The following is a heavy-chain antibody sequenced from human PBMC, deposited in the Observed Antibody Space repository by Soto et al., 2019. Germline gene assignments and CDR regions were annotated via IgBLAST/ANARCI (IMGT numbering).Heavy chain of an antibody. V-gene: IGHV3-11*06. CDR2: ISGSSDNI. CDR3: VRDSARIVVVPRVDGDNWLDP. CDR1: GFTFSYYF. D-gene: IGHD2-2*01. J-gene: IGHJ5*02. Sequence: PGGSLRLSCAASGFTFSYYFMSWIRQAPGKGLEWVSFISGSSDNIKYADSVKGRFTISRDNAKNSLYLQMNSLRSEDTAVYYCVRDSARIVVVPRVDGDNWLDPWGKGNMVPVSS.